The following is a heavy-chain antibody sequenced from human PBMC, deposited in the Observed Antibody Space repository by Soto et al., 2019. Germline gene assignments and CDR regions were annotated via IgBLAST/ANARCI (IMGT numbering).Heavy chain of an antibody. V-gene: IGHV3-30*18. CDR2: ISYDGSNK. J-gene: IGHJ3*02. D-gene: IGHD6-6*01. Sequence: GGSLRLSCAASGFTFSSYGMHWVRQAPGKGLEWVAVISYDGSNKYYADSVKGRFTISRDNSKNTLYLQMNSLRAEDTAVYYCAKDRDGDIAARDAFDIWGQGTMVTVSS. CDR1: GFTFSSYG. CDR3: AKDRDGDIAARDAFDI.